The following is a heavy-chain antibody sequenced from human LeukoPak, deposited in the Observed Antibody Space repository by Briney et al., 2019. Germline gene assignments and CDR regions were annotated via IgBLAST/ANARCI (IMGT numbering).Heavy chain of an antibody. CDR2: IYTSGST. V-gene: IGHV4-4*09. CDR3: ARAYDLTDY. J-gene: IGHJ4*02. CDR1: GGSISSFY. Sequence: SETLSLTCTVSGGSISSFYWSWIRQPPGKGLEWIGYIYTSGSTNYNPSLKSRVTISVDTSKNQFSLKLSSVTAADTAVYYCARAYDLTDYWGQGTLVTVSS. D-gene: IGHD5-12*01.